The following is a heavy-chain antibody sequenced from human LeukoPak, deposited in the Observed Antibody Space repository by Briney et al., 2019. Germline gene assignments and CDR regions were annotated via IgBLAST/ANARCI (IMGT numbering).Heavy chain of an antibody. J-gene: IGHJ4*02. Sequence: PGGSLRLSCAASGFTFSSYSMNWVRQAPGKGLEWVSYISSSSSTIYYADSVKGRFTISRDNAKNSLYLQMNSLRAEDTAVYYCARVPLAAAGTSYFDYWGQGTLVTVSS. CDR2: ISSSSSTI. CDR3: ARVPLAAAGTSYFDY. D-gene: IGHD6-13*01. CDR1: GFTFSSYS. V-gene: IGHV3-48*04.